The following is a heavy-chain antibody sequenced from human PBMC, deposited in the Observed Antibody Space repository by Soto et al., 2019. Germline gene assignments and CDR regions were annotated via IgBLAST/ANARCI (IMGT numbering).Heavy chain of an antibody. V-gene: IGHV3-30-3*01. J-gene: IGHJ4*02. D-gene: IGHD4-17*01. Sequence: PGGSLRLSCEASGFTVSSNYMSWVRQAPGKGLEWVAVISYDGSNKYYADSVKGRFTISRDNSKNTLYLQMNSLRAEDTAVYYCANLGETRVDYGDYAVFDYWGQGTLVTVSS. CDR2: ISYDGSNK. CDR1: GFTVSSNY. CDR3: ANLGETRVDYGDYAVFDY.